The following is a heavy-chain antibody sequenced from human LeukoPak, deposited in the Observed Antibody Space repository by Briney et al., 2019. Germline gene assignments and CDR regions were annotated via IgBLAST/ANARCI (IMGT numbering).Heavy chain of an antibody. Sequence: GGSLRLSCAASGFTFSYYEMNWVRQAPGKGLEWVSYISSSGNTIYYADSVKGRFTISRDNSKNTLYLQMNSLRAEDTAVYYCAKRGGGSYPDVWGKGTTVTISS. CDR1: GFTFSYYE. CDR2: ISSSGNTI. D-gene: IGHD1-26*01. CDR3: AKRGGGSYPDV. J-gene: IGHJ6*04. V-gene: IGHV3-48*03.